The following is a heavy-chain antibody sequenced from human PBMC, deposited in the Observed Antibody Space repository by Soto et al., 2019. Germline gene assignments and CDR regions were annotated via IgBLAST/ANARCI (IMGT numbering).Heavy chain of an antibody. CDR1: GFSFGTFG. Sequence: PGGSLRLSCAASGFSFGTFGMHWVRQAPGKGLEWVGVITFHGRNVEYEESVRGRFTISRDNPNHTLYLEMDSLRVEDTAVYYCAKDLSGGATGYGMDVWGQGTTVTVSS. CDR2: ITFHGRNV. D-gene: IGHD1-26*01. CDR3: AKDLSGGATGYGMDV. V-gene: IGHV3-30*18. J-gene: IGHJ6*02.